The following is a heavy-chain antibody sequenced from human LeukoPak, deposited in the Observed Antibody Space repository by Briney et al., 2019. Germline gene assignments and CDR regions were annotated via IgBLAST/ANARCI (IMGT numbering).Heavy chain of an antibody. CDR3: AKRIYSYAIDY. CDR2: ISYDGSNK. CDR1: GFTFSSYA. V-gene: IGHV3-30-3*02. J-gene: IGHJ4*02. Sequence: GGSLRLSCAASGFTFSSYAMHWVRQAPGKGLEWVAVISYDGSNKYYADSVKGRFTISRDNSKNTLYLQMNSLRAEDTAVYYCAKRIYSYAIDYWGQGTLVTVSS. D-gene: IGHD5-18*01.